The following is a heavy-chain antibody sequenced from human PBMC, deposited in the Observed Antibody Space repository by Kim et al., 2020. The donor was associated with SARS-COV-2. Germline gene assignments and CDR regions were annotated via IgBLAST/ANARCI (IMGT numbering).Heavy chain of an antibody. D-gene: IGHD3-10*01. J-gene: IGHJ6*02. CDR3: ARDPSYGAVDV. CDR1: GFIFNRYY. Sequence: GGSLRLSCVASGFIFNRYYLGWVRQAPGKGLEWVAVIHRDGSESAYVDSVRGRFTISRDDSKNSLSLQMHSLRVEDTGIYYCARDPSYGAVDVWGHGTTVIVSS. CDR2: IHRDGSES. V-gene: IGHV3-7*01.